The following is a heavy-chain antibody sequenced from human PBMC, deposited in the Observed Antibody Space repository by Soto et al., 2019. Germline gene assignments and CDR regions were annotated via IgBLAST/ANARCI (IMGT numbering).Heavy chain of an antibody. CDR2: IYWDDDK. Sequence: QITLKESGPTLVKPTQTLTLTCTFSGFSLSTSGVGVGWIRQPPGKALEWLALIYWDDDKRYSPSLKSRLTITKDPSKNQVVLTMTNMDPVDTATYYCAHGVEWELLSWGFDYWGQGTLVTVSS. V-gene: IGHV2-5*02. CDR1: GFSLSTSGVG. CDR3: AHGVEWELLSWGFDY. D-gene: IGHD1-26*01. J-gene: IGHJ4*02.